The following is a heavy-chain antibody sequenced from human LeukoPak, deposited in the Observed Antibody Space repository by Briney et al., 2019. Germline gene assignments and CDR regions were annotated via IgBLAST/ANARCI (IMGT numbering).Heavy chain of an antibody. CDR1: GGTFSSYA. CDR3: ARAAEKWLRFNWFDP. CDR2: IIPIFGTA. V-gene: IGHV1-69*13. D-gene: IGHD5-12*01. Sequence: ASVKVSCKASGGTFSSYAISWVRQAPGQGLEWMGGIIPIFGTANYAQKFQGRVTITADESTSTAYMELSSLRSEDTAVYYCARAAEKWLRFNWFDPWGQGTLVTVSS. J-gene: IGHJ5*02.